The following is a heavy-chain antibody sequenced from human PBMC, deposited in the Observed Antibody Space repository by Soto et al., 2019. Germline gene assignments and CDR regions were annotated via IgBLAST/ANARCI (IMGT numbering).Heavy chain of an antibody. CDR2: IYYSGST. Sequence: PSETLSLTCTVSGGSISSGGYYWGWIRQHPGKGLEWIGYIYYSGSTYYNPSLKSRVTISVDTSKNQFSLKLSSVTAADTAVYYCARANSSGWDGGPYYFDYWGQGTLVTVSS. CDR1: GGSISSGGYY. V-gene: IGHV4-31*03. D-gene: IGHD6-19*01. J-gene: IGHJ4*02. CDR3: ARANSSGWDGGPYYFDY.